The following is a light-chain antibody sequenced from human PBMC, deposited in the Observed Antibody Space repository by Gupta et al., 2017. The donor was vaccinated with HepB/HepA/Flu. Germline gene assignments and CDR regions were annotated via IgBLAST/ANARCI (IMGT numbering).Light chain of an antibody. CDR2: KTH. V-gene: IGLV1-47*01. J-gene: IGLJ2*01. Sequence: QSVLTQPPSASGTPGQRVTISCSGSSSNMGTNYVYWYQQLPGTAPKLLIYKTHQRPSGVPDRFVASKSGTSASLAISGLRSEDEADYYCAAWDDSLSGPIFGGGTKVTVL. CDR3: AAWDDSLSGPI. CDR1: SSNMGTNY.